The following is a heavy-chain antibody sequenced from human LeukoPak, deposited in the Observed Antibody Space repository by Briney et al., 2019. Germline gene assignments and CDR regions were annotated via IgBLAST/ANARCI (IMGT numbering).Heavy chain of an antibody. CDR2: INPSGDGT. Sequence: ASVKVSCKASGHTFTTYYVHLVRQAPGQGLEWMGVINPSGDGTNYPQRFQGRVTLTRGTSTSTVYMELSSLRSEDTAIYYCAKETPNTGWFDPWGQGTLVTVSS. CDR3: AKETPNTGWFDP. CDR1: GHTFTTYY. D-gene: IGHD1-14*01. V-gene: IGHV1-46*01. J-gene: IGHJ5*02.